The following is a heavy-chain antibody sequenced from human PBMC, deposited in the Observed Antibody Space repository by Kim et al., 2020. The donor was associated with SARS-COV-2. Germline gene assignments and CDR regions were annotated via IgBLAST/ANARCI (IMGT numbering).Heavy chain of an antibody. J-gene: IGHJ5*02. Sequence: GGSLRLSCAASGFTFSSYGMHWVRQAPGKGLEWVAVISYDGSNKYYADSVKGRFTISRDNSKNTLYLQMNSLRAEDTAVYYCAKGNHVILLWFGEFRNWFDPWGQGTLVTVSS. CDR1: GFTFSSYG. CDR3: AKGNHVILLWFGEFRNWFDP. CDR2: ISYDGSNK. V-gene: IGHV3-30*18. D-gene: IGHD3-10*01.